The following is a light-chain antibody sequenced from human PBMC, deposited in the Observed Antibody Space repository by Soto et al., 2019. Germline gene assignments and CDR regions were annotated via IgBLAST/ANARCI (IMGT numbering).Light chain of an antibody. Sequence: QSALTQPASVSGSPGQSITISCTGTNSDAGGYTYVSWYQQHPGKGPKCMLYEVSNRPSGVPNRFSGSKSGNTASLTISGRQAEDEADYYCSSYTSSSTPVVFGGGTKLTVL. J-gene: IGLJ2*01. CDR2: EVS. CDR1: NSDAGGYTY. CDR3: SSYTSSSTPVV. V-gene: IGLV2-14*01.